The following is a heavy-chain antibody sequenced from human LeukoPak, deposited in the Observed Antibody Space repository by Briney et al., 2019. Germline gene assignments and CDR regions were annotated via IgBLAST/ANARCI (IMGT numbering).Heavy chain of an antibody. Sequence: SGNTVYAQKFQGRVTITRNTSISTAYMELSSLRSEDTAVYYCARGAYYDFWSGPLGNAFDIWGQGTMVTVSS. D-gene: IGHD3-3*01. V-gene: IGHV1-8*03. CDR3: ARGAYYDFWSGPLGNAFDI. J-gene: IGHJ3*02. CDR2: SGNT.